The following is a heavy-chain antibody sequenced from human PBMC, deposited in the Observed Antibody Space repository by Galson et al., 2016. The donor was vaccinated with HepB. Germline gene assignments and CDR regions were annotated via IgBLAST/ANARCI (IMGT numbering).Heavy chain of an antibody. CDR2: IVGRGVST. D-gene: IGHD2-21*02. CDR1: GFTFSGSA. J-gene: IGHJ4*02. V-gene: IGHV3-23*01. CDR3: AKDSGGDAYYFDH. Sequence: SLRLSCAVSGFTFSGSAMDWVRQAPGKGLEWVSVIVGRGVSTYYTDSVKGRFTISRDNSKNTLYLQMNSLRAEDTAVYFCAKDSGGDAYYFDHWGQGTLVTVSS.